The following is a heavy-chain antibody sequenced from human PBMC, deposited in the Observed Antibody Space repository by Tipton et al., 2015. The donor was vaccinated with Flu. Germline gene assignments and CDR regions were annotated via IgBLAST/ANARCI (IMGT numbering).Heavy chain of an antibody. CDR3: ARQPSGDGTTFDY. Sequence: SLRLSCAASGFTFSDHYMDWVRQAPGKGLEWVGRTRNKANSYTTEYAASVKGRFTISRDDSKNSLYLQMNSLKTEDTAVYYCARQPSGDGTTFDYWGQGTLVTVSS. J-gene: IGHJ4*02. CDR2: TRNKANSYTT. CDR1: GFTFSDHY. D-gene: IGHD1-1*01. V-gene: IGHV3-72*01.